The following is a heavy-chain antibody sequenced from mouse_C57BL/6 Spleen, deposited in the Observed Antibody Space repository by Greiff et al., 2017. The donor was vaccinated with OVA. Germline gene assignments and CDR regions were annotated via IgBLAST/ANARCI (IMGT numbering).Heavy chain of an antibody. D-gene: IGHD2-2*01. CDR2: IRYDGSN. V-gene: IGHV3-6*01. J-gene: IGHJ2*01. CDR3: ARHGYQYYFDY. Sequence: EVQLVESGPGLVKPSQSLSLTCSVTGYSITSGYYWNWIRQFPGNKLEWMGYIRYDGSNNYNPSLKNRISITRDTSKNQFFLKLNSVTTEDTATYYCARHGYQYYFDYWGQGTTLTVSS. CDR1: GYSITSGYY.